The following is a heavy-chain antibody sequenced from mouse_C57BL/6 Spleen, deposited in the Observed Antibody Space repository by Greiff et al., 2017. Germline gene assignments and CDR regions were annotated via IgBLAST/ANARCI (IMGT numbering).Heavy chain of an antibody. V-gene: IGHV1-69*01. CDR2: IDPSDSYT. CDR1: GYTFTSYW. D-gene: IGHD4-1*01. J-gene: IGHJ2*01. CDR3: ARSAGTGGYYFDY. Sequence: VQLQESGAELVMPGASVKLSCKASGYTFTSYWMHWVKQRPGPGLEWIGEIDPSDSYTNYNQKFKGKSTLTVDKSSSTAYMQLSSLTSEDSAVYYCARSAGTGGYYFDYWGQGTTLTVSS.